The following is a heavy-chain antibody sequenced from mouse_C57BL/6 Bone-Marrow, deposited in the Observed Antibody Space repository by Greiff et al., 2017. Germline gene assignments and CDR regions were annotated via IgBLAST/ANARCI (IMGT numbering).Heavy chain of an antibody. Sequence: EVQLQQSGPELVKPGASVKISCKASGYTFTDYYMNWVKQSHGKSLEWIGDINPNNGGTSYNQKFKGKATLTVDKSSSTAYMQLRSLTSEDSAVYYGARGGWCAPGAMDYWGQGTSVTVSS. J-gene: IGHJ4*01. V-gene: IGHV1-26*01. CDR1: GYTFTDYY. CDR2: INPNNGGT. D-gene: IGHD1-1*02. CDR3: ARGGWCAPGAMDY.